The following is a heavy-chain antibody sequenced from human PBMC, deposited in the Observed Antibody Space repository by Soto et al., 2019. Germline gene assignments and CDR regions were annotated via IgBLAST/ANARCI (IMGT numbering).Heavy chain of an antibody. CDR3: ARARDYVWGSYRLFDY. D-gene: IGHD3-16*02. CDR1: GGSISSGGYY. V-gene: IGHV4-31*03. J-gene: IGHJ4*02. Sequence: PSETLSLTCTVSGGSISSGGYYWSWIRQHPGKGLEWIGYIYYSGSTYYNPSLKSRVTISVDTSKNQFSLKLSSVTAADTAVYYCARARDYVWGSYRLFDYWGQGTLVTVPQ. CDR2: IYYSGST.